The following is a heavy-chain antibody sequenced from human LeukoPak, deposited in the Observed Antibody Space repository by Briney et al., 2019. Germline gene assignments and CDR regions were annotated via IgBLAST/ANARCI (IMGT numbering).Heavy chain of an antibody. CDR2: ISTDGGHT. Sequence: GGSLRLSCAASGFTFTNYAMSWVRQAPGKGLEWVSAISTDGGHTTNADSVKGRFTRSRDNSRNTVYLQVNSLRAEDTARYYCARQVGYCSDGTCYFDYWGQGTLVTVSS. V-gene: IGHV3-23*01. J-gene: IGHJ4*02. CDR3: ARQVGYCSDGTCYFDY. CDR1: GFTFTNYA. D-gene: IGHD2-15*01.